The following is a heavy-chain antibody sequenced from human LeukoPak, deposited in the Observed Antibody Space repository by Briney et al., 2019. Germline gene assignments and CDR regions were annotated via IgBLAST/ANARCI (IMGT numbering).Heavy chain of an antibody. CDR2: ISSSGSTI. J-gene: IGHJ6*04. D-gene: IGHD3-10*02. CDR1: GFTFNTYG. Sequence: GGSLRLSCAASGFTFNTYGMSWVRQAPGKGLEWVSYISSSGSTIYYADSVKGRFTISRDNAKDSLYLQMNSLRAEDTAVYYCAELGITMIGGVWGKGTTVTISS. CDR3: AELGITMIGGV. V-gene: IGHV3-48*04.